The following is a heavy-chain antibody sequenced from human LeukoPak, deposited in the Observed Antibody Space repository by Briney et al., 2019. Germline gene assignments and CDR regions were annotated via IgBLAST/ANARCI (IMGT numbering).Heavy chain of an antibody. CDR3: ARQLGYCSDGSCCFDY. V-gene: IGHV3-23*01. CDR1: GFTFSTYA. D-gene: IGHD2-15*01. CDR2: ISANGGST. J-gene: IGHJ4*02. Sequence: GGSLRLSCAASGFTFSTYALSWVRQAPGRGLEWVSSISANGGSTYSADSVRGRFSFSRDNSKNTLHLQMNRLRAEDTAVYQCARQLGYCSDGSCCFDYWGQGALVTVSS.